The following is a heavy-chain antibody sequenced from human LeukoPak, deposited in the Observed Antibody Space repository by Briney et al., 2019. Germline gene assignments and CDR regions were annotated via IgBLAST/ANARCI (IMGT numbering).Heavy chain of an antibody. CDR1: GFTFSSYS. Sequence: HPGGSLRLSCAASGFTFSSYSMNWVRQAPGKGLEWISYISSSSRTIYYADSVKGRFTISRDNAKISLYLQMNSLRDEGTAVYYCARDVEMATIKNAFDIWGQGTMVTVSS. J-gene: IGHJ3*02. CDR2: ISSSSRTI. V-gene: IGHV3-48*02. CDR3: ARDVEMATIKNAFDI. D-gene: IGHD5-12*01.